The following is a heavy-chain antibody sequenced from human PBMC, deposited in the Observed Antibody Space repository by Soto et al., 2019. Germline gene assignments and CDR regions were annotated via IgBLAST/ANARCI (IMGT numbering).Heavy chain of an antibody. CDR3: ARTQVLSGGSCYDAFDI. D-gene: IGHD2-15*01. Sequence: SGPNAGEPTQTLTLTCTFSGFSLSTRGMCVSWIRQPPGKALEWLARIDWDEDKFYSTSLKTRLTISKDTSKNQVVLTVTNMDPVDTAMYYCARTQVLSGGSCYDAFDIWGQGTMVTVSS. J-gene: IGHJ3*02. CDR1: GFSLSTRGMC. CDR2: IDWDEDK. V-gene: IGHV2-70*17.